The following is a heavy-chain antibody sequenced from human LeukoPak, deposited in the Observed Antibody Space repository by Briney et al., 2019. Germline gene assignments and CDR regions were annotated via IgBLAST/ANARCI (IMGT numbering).Heavy chain of an antibody. CDR3: ASILVDCSGGSCYSWKGWFDP. CDR2: ISAYNGNT. D-gene: IGHD2-15*01. Sequence: ASVKVSCKASGYTFTSYGISWVRQAPGQGLEWMGWISAYNGNTNYAQKLQGRVTMTTDTSTSTAYMELRSLRSDDTAVYYCASILVDCSGGSCYSWKGWFDPWGQGTLVTVSS. CDR1: GYTFTSYG. V-gene: IGHV1-18*01. J-gene: IGHJ5*02.